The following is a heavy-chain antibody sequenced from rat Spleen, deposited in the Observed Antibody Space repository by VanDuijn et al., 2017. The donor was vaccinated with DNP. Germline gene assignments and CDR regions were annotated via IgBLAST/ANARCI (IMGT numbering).Heavy chain of an antibody. D-gene: IGHD1-1*01. CDR3: TTLITFMSG. CDR2: INFDGSST. Sequence: EVQLVESGGDLTQPGRSLKLSCAASGFTFDDDNMAWVRQAPKKGLEWVATINFDGSSTFYRDSVKGRFTISRDNAKSILYLHMDSLRSEDTATYYCTTLITFMSGWSQGTSVTVSS. J-gene: IGHJ4*01. V-gene: IGHV5-7*01. CDR1: GFTFDDDN.